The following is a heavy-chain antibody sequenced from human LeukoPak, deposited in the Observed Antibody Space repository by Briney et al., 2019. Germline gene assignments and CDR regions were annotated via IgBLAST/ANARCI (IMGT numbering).Heavy chain of an antibody. D-gene: IGHD4-17*01. CDR2: ISYDGSNK. CDR3: ATSDYGDYEYYFDY. Sequence: PGGSLRLSCAASGFTFSNYAMHWVRQAPGKGLEWVAVISYDGSNKYYADSVKGRFTISRDNSKNTLYLQMNSLRAEDTAVYYCATSDYGDYEYYFDYWGQGTLVTVSS. V-gene: IGHV3-30-3*01. CDR1: GFTFSNYA. J-gene: IGHJ4*02.